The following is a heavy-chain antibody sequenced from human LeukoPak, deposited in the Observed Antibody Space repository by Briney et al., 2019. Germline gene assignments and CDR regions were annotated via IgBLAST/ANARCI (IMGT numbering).Heavy chain of an antibody. J-gene: IGHJ3*02. V-gene: IGHV3-21*01. CDR1: GFTFSSYS. Sequence: GGSLRLSCAASGFTFSSYSMNWVRQAPGKGLEWVSSISSSSSYIYYADSVKGRFTISRDNAKNSLYLQMNSLRAEDTAVYYCAREGILAVGGDDAFDIWGQGTMITVSS. D-gene: IGHD6-19*01. CDR3: AREGILAVGGDDAFDI. CDR2: ISSSSSYI.